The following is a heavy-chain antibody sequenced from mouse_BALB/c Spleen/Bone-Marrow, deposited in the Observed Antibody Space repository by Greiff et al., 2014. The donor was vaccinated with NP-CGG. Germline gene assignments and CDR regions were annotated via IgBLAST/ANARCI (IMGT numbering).Heavy chain of an antibody. CDR2: IGVGGTYT. D-gene: IGHD1-1*01. Sequence: VQLKESGGDLVKPGGSLKLSCAASGFSFSGYGMSWVRPTPDKRLGWVATIGVGGTYTYYPDSVKGRFTISRDNAKNTLYLRMSSLKSEDTAMYYCARPFTTVVATVFAYWGQGTLVTVSA. CDR1: GFSFSGYG. J-gene: IGHJ3*01. CDR3: ARPFTTVVATVFAY. V-gene: IGHV5-6*01.